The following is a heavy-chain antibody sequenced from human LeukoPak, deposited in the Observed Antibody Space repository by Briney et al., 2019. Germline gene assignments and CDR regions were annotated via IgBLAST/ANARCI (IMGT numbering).Heavy chain of an antibody. J-gene: IGHJ4*02. Sequence: ASVKDSCKASGYTFTGYYMHWVRQAPGQGLEWMGRINPNSGGTNYAQKFQGRVTMTRDTSISTAYMELSRLRSDDTAVYYCARSFAYDSSGYYPPHPDYWGQGTLVTVSS. D-gene: IGHD3-22*01. CDR3: ARSFAYDSSGYYPPHPDY. CDR2: INPNSGGT. CDR1: GYTFTGYY. V-gene: IGHV1-2*06.